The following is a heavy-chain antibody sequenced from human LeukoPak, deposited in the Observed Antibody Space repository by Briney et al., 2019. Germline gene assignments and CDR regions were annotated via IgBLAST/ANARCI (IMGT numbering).Heavy chain of an antibody. CDR2: IYSGGST. V-gene: IGHV3-53*01. J-gene: IGHJ4*02. CDR1: GFTVSSKY. Sequence: PGGSLRLSCVASGFTVSSKYMSWVRQAPGKGLEWVSVIYSGGSTYYADSVKGRFTISRDNSKNTVDLQMNSLRVEDTAVYYCTMRGNTWYDCWGQGTLVTVSS. CDR3: TMRGNTWYDC. D-gene: IGHD6-13*01.